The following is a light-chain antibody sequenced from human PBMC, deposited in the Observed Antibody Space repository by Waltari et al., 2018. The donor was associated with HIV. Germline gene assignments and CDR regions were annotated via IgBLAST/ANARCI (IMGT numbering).Light chain of an antibody. V-gene: IGKV2-28*01. J-gene: IGKJ2*01. CDR1: QSLVHSNGLTY. CDR2: LGS. CDR3: MQSLQIPYT. Sequence: IVMTQTPLSLAVTPVEPAAISCNRRQSLVHSNGLTYLDWVLQKPGQSPQVLMYLGSNRASGVSDRFSGSGSATDFTLKISEVEAEDVGIYYCMQSLQIPYTFGQGTKLEI.